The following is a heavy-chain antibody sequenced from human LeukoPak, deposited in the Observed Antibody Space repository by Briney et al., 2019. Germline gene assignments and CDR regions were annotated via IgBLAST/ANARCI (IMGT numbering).Heavy chain of an antibody. D-gene: IGHD2-21*02. J-gene: IGHJ3*01. V-gene: IGHV3-21*01. Sequence: PGGSLRLSCAASGFTFSSYNMNWVRQAPGKGLEWVASISSSSSYIYYADSVTGRFTISRDNAKNSLYLQINSLRAKDPAVNYCGGDRGYCGGDCYGVYQDAFDLWGQGTRV. CDR2: ISSSSSYI. CDR1: GFTFSSYN. CDR3: GGDRGYCGGDCYGVYQDAFDL.